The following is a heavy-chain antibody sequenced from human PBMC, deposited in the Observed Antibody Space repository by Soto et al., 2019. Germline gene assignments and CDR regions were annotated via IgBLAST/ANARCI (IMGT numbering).Heavy chain of an antibody. J-gene: IGHJ6*02. D-gene: IGHD3-16*01. Sequence: LRVSCAASGFTFSNACMNWVRQAPGKGLEWVGRIKSKTDGGTTDYAAPVKGRFTIPRDDSKNTLYLQMNSLKTEDTAVYYCTTDSGGIGWDYYYGMDVWGQGTTVTVSS. V-gene: IGHV3-15*07. CDR1: GFTFSNAC. CDR3: TTDSGGIGWDYYYGMDV. CDR2: IKSKTDGGTT.